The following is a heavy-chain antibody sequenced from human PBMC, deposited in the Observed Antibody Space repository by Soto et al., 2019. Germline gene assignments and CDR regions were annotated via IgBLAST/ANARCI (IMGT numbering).Heavy chain of an antibody. J-gene: IGHJ3*02. V-gene: IGHV1-2*04. CDR2: INLNSGGT. Sequence: ASVKVSCKASGYTFTGYYMHWVRQAPGQGLEGMGWINLNSGGTIYAQKFQGWVTMTRDTSISTAYMELSRLRSDDTAVYYCARTSGSHSIDAFDIWGQGTMVTVSS. CDR3: ARTSGSHSIDAFDI. D-gene: IGHD1-26*01. CDR1: GYTFTGYY.